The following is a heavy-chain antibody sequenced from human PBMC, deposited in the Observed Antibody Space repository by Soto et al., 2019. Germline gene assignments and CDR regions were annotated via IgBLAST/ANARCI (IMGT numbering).Heavy chain of an antibody. CDR3: AHSLWRGYKSVFES. D-gene: IGHD3-3*01. J-gene: IGHJ5*01. V-gene: IGHV2-5*02. CDR2: IYWDDDK. CDR1: GFSISTSGVA. Sequence: QITLEESGPTRVKPTQPLTLTCTFSGFSISTSGVAVGWNRQPPGKALECLALIYWDDDKRYSPSLKTRLTMTNDTSNNHVVLTTTNMDPVDTATYYCAHSLWRGYKSVFESWGQGTLVTVSS.